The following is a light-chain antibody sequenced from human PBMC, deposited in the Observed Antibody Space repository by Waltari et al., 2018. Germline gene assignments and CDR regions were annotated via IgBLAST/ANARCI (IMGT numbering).Light chain of an antibody. CDR3: QVWDANTDPGV. J-gene: IGLJ1*01. Sequence: SYVLTPPPSVSVAPGATARITRGGNKLGSKSVPGYRQRQGQAPVVVISYDNDRAAGIPERFSGSNSGNTATLTISRVEAGDEADYYCQVWDANTDPGVFGTGTEVTVL. V-gene: IGLV3-21*01. CDR2: YDN. CDR1: KLGSKS.